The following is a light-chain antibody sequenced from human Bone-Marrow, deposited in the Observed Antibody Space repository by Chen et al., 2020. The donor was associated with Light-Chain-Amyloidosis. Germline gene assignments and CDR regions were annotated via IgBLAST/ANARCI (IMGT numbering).Light chain of an antibody. J-gene: IGLJ3*02. CDR1: NIGSTS. CDR2: DDS. CDR3: QVWDRSSDRPV. V-gene: IGLV3-21*02. Sequence: SYGLTQPSSVAVAPGQTATIACGGNNIGSTSVQWYQQTPGQAPLLVGYDDSDRPSGIPERLSGSNSGNTATLTISRVEAGDEADYYCQVWDRSSDRPVFGGGTKLTVL.